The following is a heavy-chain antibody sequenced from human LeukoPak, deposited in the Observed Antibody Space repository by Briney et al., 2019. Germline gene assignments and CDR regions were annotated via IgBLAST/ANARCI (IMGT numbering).Heavy chain of an antibody. CDR2: INHSGRT. CDR3: ATVIVRAWGYSSSSRFDY. D-gene: IGHD6-6*01. V-gene: IGHV4-34*01. Sequence: PSETLFLTCAVYGGSFSGYYSSWIRQTPGEGLEWIGDINHSGRTSYNPSLKSRVHISVEKSKNQFPLKLMSVTAADTSVYYCATVIVRAWGYSSSSRFDYWGQGTLVTVSS. J-gene: IGHJ4*02. CDR1: GGSFSGYY.